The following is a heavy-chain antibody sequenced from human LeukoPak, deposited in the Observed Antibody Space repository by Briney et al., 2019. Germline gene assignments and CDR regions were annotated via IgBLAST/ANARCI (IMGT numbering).Heavy chain of an antibody. CDR1: GGTFNSYA. D-gene: IGHD6-13*01. CDR3: ARERPPGDSSNWFLEGYFDI. J-gene: IGHJ4*02. CDR2: IIPIFGTA. Sequence: GSSXKVSCKASGGTFNSYAISWVRQAPGQGLEWMGRIIPIFGTANYAQKFQGRVKITTDESTSTAYMELSTLRSDDTAVYYCARERPPGDSSNWFLEGYFDIWGQGTLVTVSS. V-gene: IGHV1-69*05.